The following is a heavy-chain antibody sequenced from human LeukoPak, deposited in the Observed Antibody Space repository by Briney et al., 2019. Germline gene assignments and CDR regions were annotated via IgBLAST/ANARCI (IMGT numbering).Heavy chain of an antibody. V-gene: IGHV3-30*02. CDR3: AKDTALYSNYYFDY. J-gene: IGHJ4*02. CDR2: IRYDGSNK. D-gene: IGHD4-11*01. Sequence: PGKSLRLSCAASGFTFSNFGMHWVRQAPGKGLEWVAFIRYDGSNKYYADSVKGRFTISRDNSKNTLYLQMNSLRVEDTAVYYCAKDTALYSNYYFDYWGQGTLVTVSS. CDR1: GFTFSNFG.